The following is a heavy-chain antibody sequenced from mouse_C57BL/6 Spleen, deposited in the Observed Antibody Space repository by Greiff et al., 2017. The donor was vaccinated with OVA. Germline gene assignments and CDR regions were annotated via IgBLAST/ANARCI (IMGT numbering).Heavy chain of an antibody. Sequence: QVQLQQPGAELVRPGTSVKLSCKASGYTFTSYWMHWVKQRPGQGLEWIGVIDPSDSYTNYNQKFKGKATLTVDTSSSTAYMQLSSLTSEDSAVYYCARFLTTVVARYFDYWGQGTTLTVSS. CDR3: ARFLTTVVARYFDY. CDR1: GYTFTSYW. V-gene: IGHV1-59*01. D-gene: IGHD1-1*01. J-gene: IGHJ2*01. CDR2: IDPSDSYT.